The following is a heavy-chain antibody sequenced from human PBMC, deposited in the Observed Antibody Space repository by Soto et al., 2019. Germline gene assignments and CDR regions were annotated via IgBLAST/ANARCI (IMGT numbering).Heavy chain of an antibody. J-gene: IGHJ5*02. Sequence: GESLKISCKGSGYSFTSYWIDWVRQMPGKGLEWMGIIYPGDSDTRYSPSFQGQVTISADKSISTAYLQWSSLKASDTAMYYCARHRTRITIFGVVIQNWFDPWGQGTLVTVSS. CDR1: GYSFTSYW. D-gene: IGHD3-3*01. V-gene: IGHV5-51*01. CDR3: ARHRTRITIFGVVIQNWFDP. CDR2: IYPGDSDT.